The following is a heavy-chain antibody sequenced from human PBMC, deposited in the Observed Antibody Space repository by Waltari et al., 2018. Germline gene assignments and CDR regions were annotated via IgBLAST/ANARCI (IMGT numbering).Heavy chain of an antibody. CDR2: INTSGTS. CDR3: ARVAYYGGSGGDYFDY. J-gene: IGHJ4*02. D-gene: IGHD3-22*01. Sequence: QVQLQESGPGLVKPSETLSLTCTVSGASISSYHWSWLRQPAGKGLEWIGRINTSGTSNYNPALKSRVTLAIDASKYHFSLKLSSVSGADTAVYYCARVAYYGGSGGDYFDYWGQGTRVTVSS. V-gene: IGHV4-4*07. CDR1: GASISSYH.